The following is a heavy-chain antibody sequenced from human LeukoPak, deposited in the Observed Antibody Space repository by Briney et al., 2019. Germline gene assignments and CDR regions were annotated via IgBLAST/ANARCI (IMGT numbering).Heavy chain of an antibody. V-gene: IGHV3-30*18. CDR3: ANLLDTGDFDY. Sequence: GGSLRLSCAASGFTFSSYDIHWVRQAPGKGLEWVAVISYDGSNKYYADSVKGRFTISRDNSKNTLYLQMNSLRAEDTAVYYCANLLDTGDFDYWGQGTLVTVSS. J-gene: IGHJ4*02. CDR1: GFTFSSYD. D-gene: IGHD5-18*01. CDR2: ISYDGSNK.